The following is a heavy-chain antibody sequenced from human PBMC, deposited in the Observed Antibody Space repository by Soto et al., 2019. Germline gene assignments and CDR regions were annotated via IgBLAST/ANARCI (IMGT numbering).Heavy chain of an antibody. D-gene: IGHD6-13*01. CDR2: ISAYNGNT. V-gene: IGHV1-18*01. CDR3: AAQPSIAAAGENWFDP. Sequence: ASVKVSCKASGYTFTSYGISWVRQAPGQGLEWMGWISAYNGNTNYAQKFQERVTITRDMSTSTAYMELSSLRSEDTAVYYCAAQPSIAAAGENWFDPWGQGTLVTVSS. J-gene: IGHJ5*02. CDR1: GYTFTSYG.